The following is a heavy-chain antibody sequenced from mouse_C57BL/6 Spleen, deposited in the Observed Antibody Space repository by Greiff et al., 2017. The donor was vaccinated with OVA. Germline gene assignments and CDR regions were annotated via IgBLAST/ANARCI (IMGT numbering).Heavy chain of an antibody. CDR1: GYTFTSYW. V-gene: IGHV1-61*01. J-gene: IGHJ3*01. D-gene: IGHD2-4*01. CDR2: IYPSDSET. CDR3: ARDEFYDYDGGFAY. Sequence: VQLQQPGAELVRPGSSVKLSCKASGYTFTSYWMDWVKQRPGQGLEWIGNIYPSDSETHYNQKFKDKATLTVDKSSSTAYMQLSSLTSEDSAVYYCARDEFYDYDGGFAYWGQGTLVTVSA.